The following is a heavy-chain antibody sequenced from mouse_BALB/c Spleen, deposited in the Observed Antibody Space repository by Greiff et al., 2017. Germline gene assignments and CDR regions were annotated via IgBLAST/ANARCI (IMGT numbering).Heavy chain of an antibody. J-gene: IGHJ3*01. CDR2: ISTYYGNT. V-gene: IGHV1-67*01. CDR3: AREGGSSYSWFAY. D-gene: IGHD1-1*01. Sequence: QVQLQQSGPELVRPGVSVKISCKGSSYTFTDYAMHWVKQSHAKSLEWIGVISTYYGNTNYNQKFKGKATMTVDKSSSTAYMELARLTSEDSAVYYCAREGGSSYSWFAYWGQGTLVTVSA. CDR1: SYTFTDYA.